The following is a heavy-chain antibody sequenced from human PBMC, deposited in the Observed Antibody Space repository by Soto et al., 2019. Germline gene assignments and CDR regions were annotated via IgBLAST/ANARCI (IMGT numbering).Heavy chain of an antibody. CDR3: AKDSAYDGNGYYQVDDD. Sequence: ASVKVSCKASGYTFTSYYMHWVRQAPGQGLEWMGIINPSGGSTSYAQKFQGRVTMTRDTSTSTVYMELSSLRAEDTAVYYCAKDSAYDGNGYYQVDDDWGQGTLVTVSS. CDR2: INPSGGST. D-gene: IGHD3-3*01. CDR1: GYTFTSYY. J-gene: IGHJ4*02. V-gene: IGHV1-46*01.